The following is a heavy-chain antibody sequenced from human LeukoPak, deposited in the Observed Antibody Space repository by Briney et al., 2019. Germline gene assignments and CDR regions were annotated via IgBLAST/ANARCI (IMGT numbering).Heavy chain of an antibody. J-gene: IGHJ4*02. V-gene: IGHV3-66*01. Sequence: GGSLRLSCAASGFTVRNNYMSWVRQAPGKGLEWVSVIYSGGSAYYADSVKGRFTISRDNSKNTLYLQMNSLRAEDTAVYYCARVRYFDWLLLDYWGQGTLVTVSS. D-gene: IGHD3-9*01. CDR1: GFTVRNNY. CDR2: IYSGGSA. CDR3: ARVRYFDWLLLDY.